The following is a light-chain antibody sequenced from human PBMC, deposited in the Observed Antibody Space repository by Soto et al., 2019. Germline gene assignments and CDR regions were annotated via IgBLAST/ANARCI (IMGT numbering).Light chain of an antibody. CDR1: QGIGNA. V-gene: IGKV1-13*02. Sequence: IQMTNSPSALSASMEDRVTISCRASQGIGNALGWYQQKPGRPPKVLIYDASSLESGVPSRFSGSGSGTEFTLTISSLQPDDFATYYCQQYNSYPLPFCGGTKV. CDR3: QQYNSYPLP. CDR2: DAS. J-gene: IGKJ4*01.